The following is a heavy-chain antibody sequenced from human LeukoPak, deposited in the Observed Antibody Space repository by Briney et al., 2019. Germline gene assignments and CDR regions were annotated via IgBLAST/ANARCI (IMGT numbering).Heavy chain of an antibody. D-gene: IGHD2-15*01. CDR3: GSGGWWEPTPFAFDI. V-gene: IGHV4-38-2*02. CDR1: GYSISSGYY. CDR2: IYHSGST. Sequence: SETLSLTCTVSGYSISSGYYWGWIRQPPGKGLEWIGSIYHSGSTYYNPSLKSRVTISVDTSRNQFSLKLCSVTAADTAVYYCGSGGWWEPTPFAFDIWGQGTMVTVSS. J-gene: IGHJ3*02.